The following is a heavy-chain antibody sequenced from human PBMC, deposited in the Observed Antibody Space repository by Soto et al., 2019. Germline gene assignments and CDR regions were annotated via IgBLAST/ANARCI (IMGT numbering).Heavy chain of an antibody. Sequence: SVKVSCKASGGTFSSYAISWVRQAPGQGLEWMGGIIPIFGTANYVQKFQGRVTITADESTSTAYMELSSLRSEDTAVYYCARSSCGGDCYSGYWGQGTLVTVSS. CDR1: GGTFSSYA. CDR2: IIPIFGTA. D-gene: IGHD2-21*02. V-gene: IGHV1-69*13. J-gene: IGHJ4*02. CDR3: ARSSCGGDCYSGY.